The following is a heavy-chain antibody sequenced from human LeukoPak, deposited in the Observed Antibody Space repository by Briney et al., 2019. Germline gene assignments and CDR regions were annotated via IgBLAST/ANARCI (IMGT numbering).Heavy chain of an antibody. D-gene: IGHD3-3*01. CDR1: GGSISSSSYY. J-gene: IGHJ4*02. V-gene: IGHV4-39*01. CDR3: ARHVRGDFWSGYLLDY. Sequence: SETLSLTCTVSGGSISSSSYYWGWIRQPPGKGLEWIGNIYYSGSTYYNPSLKSRVTIAVDTSKNQFSLKLSSVTAADTAVYYCARHVRGDFWSGYLLDYWGQGTLVTVSS. CDR2: IYYSGST.